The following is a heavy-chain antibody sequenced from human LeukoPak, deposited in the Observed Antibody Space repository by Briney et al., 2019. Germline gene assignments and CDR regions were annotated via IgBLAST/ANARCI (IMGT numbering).Heavy chain of an antibody. CDR3: ARILIRSGSYSFDY. CDR2: ISNSGSYT. V-gene: IGHV3-11*06. CDR1: GFTFSDYY. Sequence: GGSLRLSCTASGFTFSDYYMSWLRQAPGKGLEWVSYISNSGSYTIYADSVKGRFTISRDNAKNSLYLQMNSLRAEDTAVYYCARILIRSGSYSFDYWGQGTLVTVSS. J-gene: IGHJ4*02. D-gene: IGHD3-10*01.